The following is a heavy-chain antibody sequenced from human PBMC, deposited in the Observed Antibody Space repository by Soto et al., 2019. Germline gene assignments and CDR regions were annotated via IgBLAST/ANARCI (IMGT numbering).Heavy chain of an antibody. V-gene: IGHV1-18*04. Sequence: QVQLVQSGPKVKKPGASVKVSCKASGNTFSRFGISWVRQAPGQGLEWMGWISAYNRFTNYAQNIQGRATMTTDTATRTAYMELRSLRSDDTAVYYCARAVWEPIGDFDVWGQATMVPVSS. CDR3: ARAVWEPIGDFDV. J-gene: IGHJ3*01. CDR1: GNTFSRFG. CDR2: ISAYNRFT. D-gene: IGHD1-26*01.